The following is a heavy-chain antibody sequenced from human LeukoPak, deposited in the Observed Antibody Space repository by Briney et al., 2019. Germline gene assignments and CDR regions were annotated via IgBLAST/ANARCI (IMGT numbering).Heavy chain of an antibody. CDR1: GFPFSSYW. Sequence: GGSLRLSCVASGFPFSSYWMTWVHQAPGKGLEWVANIKQDGSKKSYVDSVKGRFTISRDNAKNSLYLQMNSLRAEDTAIYYCTRVGYIDEGIDYWGQGTLVTVSS. V-gene: IGHV3-7*04. D-gene: IGHD5-24*01. J-gene: IGHJ4*02. CDR2: IKQDGSKK. CDR3: TRVGYIDEGIDY.